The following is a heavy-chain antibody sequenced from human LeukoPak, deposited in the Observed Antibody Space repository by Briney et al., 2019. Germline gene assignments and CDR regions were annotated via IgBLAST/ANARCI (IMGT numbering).Heavy chain of an antibody. V-gene: IGHV4-59*01. CDR3: ARVAAGDYYYYYYMDV. Sequence: SETLSLTCTVSGGSLSSYYWSWIRQPPGKGLEWIGYIYYSGSTNYNPSLKSRVTISVDTSKNQFSLKLSSVTAADTAVYYCARVAAGDYYYYYYMDVWGKGTTVTVSS. J-gene: IGHJ6*03. CDR2: IYYSGST. D-gene: IGHD6-25*01. CDR1: GGSLSSYY.